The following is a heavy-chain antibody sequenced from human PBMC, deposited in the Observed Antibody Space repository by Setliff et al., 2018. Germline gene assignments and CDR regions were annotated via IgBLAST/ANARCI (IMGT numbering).Heavy chain of an antibody. Sequence: LRLSCAASGFTFSSYWMSWVRQAPGKGLEWVANIKQDGSEKYYVDSVKGRFTISRDNAKNSLYLQMNSLRAEDTAVYYCARDHAYGSSGWSMIYYFDYWGQGTLVTVSS. CDR3: ARDHAYGSSGWSMIYYFDY. D-gene: IGHD6-19*01. CDR2: IKQDGSEK. V-gene: IGHV3-7*01. CDR1: GFTFSSYW. J-gene: IGHJ4*02.